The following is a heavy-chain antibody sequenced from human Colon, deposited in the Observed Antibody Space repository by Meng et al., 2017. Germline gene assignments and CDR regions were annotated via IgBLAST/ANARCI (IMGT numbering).Heavy chain of an antibody. CDR2: IDHFGIS. CDR3: AAGLRHGDWFDP. V-gene: IGHV4-34*02. CDR1: GGSFSGFY. J-gene: IGHJ5*02. D-gene: IGHD4-17*01. Sequence: QVQIQQGGAGLLKPSGPLSLTCAVSGGSFSGFYWSWIRQPPGKGLEWIGEIDHFGISNYNSSLKGRLTMSVDTSKKQISLTLTSVTAADTAVYYCAAGLRHGDWFDPWGPGTLVTVSS.